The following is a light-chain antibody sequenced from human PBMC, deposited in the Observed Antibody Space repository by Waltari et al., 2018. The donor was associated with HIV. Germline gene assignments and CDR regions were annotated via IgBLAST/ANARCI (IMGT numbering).Light chain of an antibody. V-gene: IGKV3-15*01. CDR2: GAS. CDR1: QSISGN. CDR3: QQYNHWPRT. Sequence: EIVMTQSPATLSVSPGARATLSCRASQSISGNLAWYQQRRGQAPRLLIYGASTRASGIPARFSGSGSGPDFSLTISSLQSEDSALYYCQQYNHWPRTFGQGTKLEI. J-gene: IGKJ1*01.